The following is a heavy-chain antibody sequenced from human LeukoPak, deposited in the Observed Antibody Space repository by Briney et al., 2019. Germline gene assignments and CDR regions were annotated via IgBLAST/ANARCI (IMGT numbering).Heavy chain of an antibody. CDR2: IYPGDSDT. D-gene: IGHD4-11*01. Sequence: GESLKISCKGSGYSFTSYWIAWVRQMPGKGLEWMGIIYPGDSDTRYSPSFQGQVTISADKSISTAYLQWSSLKASDTAMYYCARHFSVGPHDYDAFDIWGQRTMVTVSS. CDR1: GYSFTSYW. J-gene: IGHJ3*02. V-gene: IGHV5-51*01. CDR3: ARHFSVGPHDYDAFDI.